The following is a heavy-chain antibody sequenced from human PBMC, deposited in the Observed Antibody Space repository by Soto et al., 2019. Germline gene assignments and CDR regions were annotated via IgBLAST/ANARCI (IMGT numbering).Heavy chain of an antibody. CDR2: IRSKAYSYAT. V-gene: IGHV3-73*01. CDR1: GFSFSGSS. CDR3: LTYIGEATRDFDY. Sequence: GGSLRLSCAASGFSFSGSSMYWVRQASGKGLEWVGRIRSKAYSYATAYGASLKGRISIFRDDTTHTAYLQINSLKNEDMDLYYCLTYIGEATRDFDYWGQGNLVTVSS. D-gene: IGHD5-12*01. J-gene: IGHJ4*02.